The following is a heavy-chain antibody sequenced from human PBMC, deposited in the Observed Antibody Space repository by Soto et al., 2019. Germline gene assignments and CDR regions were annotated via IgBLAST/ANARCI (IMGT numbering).Heavy chain of an antibody. CDR1: GYTFTSYG. J-gene: IGHJ6*02. D-gene: IGHD5-18*01. CDR3: ARVGYGYRGYYYYYGMDV. Sequence: GASVKVSCKASGYTFTSYGISWVRQAPGQGLEWMGWISAYNGNTNYAQKLQGRVTMTTDTSTSTAYMELRSLRSDDTAVYYCARVGYGYRGYYYYYGMDVWGQGTTVTVSS. V-gene: IGHV1-18*04. CDR2: ISAYNGNT.